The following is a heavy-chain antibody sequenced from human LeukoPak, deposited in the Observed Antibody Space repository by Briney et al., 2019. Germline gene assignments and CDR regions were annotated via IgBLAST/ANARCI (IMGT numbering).Heavy chain of an antibody. D-gene: IGHD1-26*01. CDR1: GGSISSSSYY. CDR2: IHFNGNT. CDR3: AGRVGATIWTGLHF. V-gene: IGHV4-39*01. Sequence: SETLSLTCTVSGGSISSSSYYWGWVRQPPGQGLEWIGSIHFNGNTYYNPSLKSPVTISVDMPKNQFSLNLSSVTVADTAVYYCAGRVGATIWTGLHFWGQGILVTVSS. J-gene: IGHJ4*02.